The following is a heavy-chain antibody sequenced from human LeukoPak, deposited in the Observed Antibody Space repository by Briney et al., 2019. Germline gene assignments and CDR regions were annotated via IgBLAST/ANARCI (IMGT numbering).Heavy chain of an antibody. CDR2: INPTSGGT. V-gene: IGHV1-2*02. J-gene: IGHJ4*02. CDR1: GYSFTGHY. CDR3: ARDRYYYDSSGLNADY. D-gene: IGHD3-22*01. Sequence: ASVKVSCKTSGYSFTGHYLHWVRQAPGQGLEWMGWINPTSGGTNYVQKFQGRLTMTRDTSISTAYVELSRLRSDDTAVYYCARDRYYYDSSGLNADYWGQGTLVTVSS.